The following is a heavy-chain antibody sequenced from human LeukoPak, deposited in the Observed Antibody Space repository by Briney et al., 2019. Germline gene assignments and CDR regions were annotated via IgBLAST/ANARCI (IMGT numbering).Heavy chain of an antibody. CDR1: GYTFTGYY. Sequence: ASVKVSCKASGYTFTGYYMHWVRQAPGQGLEWMGWINPNSGGTNYAQKFQGRVTMTRDTSISTAYMELSRLRSDDTAVYYCARESHRDIVVAVADNWLDPWGQGTLVTVSS. CDR2: INPNSGGT. D-gene: IGHD2-15*01. V-gene: IGHV1-2*02. J-gene: IGHJ5*02. CDR3: ARESHRDIVVAVADNWLDP.